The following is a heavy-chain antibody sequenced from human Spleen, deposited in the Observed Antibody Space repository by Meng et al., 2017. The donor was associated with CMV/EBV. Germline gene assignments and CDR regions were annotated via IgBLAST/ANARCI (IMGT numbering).Heavy chain of an antibody. V-gene: IGHV1-2*06. J-gene: IGHJ5*02. CDR3: ARADRTYYYDSSYWFDP. CDR2: INPNSGGT. Sequence: TFTGYYMHWVRQAPGQGLGWMGRINPNSGGTNYAQKFQGRVTMTRDTSISTDYMELSRLRSDDTAVYYCARADRTYYYDSSYWFDPWGQGTLVTVSS. CDR1: TFTGYY. D-gene: IGHD3-22*01.